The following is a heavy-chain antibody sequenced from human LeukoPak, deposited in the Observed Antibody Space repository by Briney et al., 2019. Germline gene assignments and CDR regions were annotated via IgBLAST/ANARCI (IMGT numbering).Heavy chain of an antibody. CDR1: EFTFYNYG. Sequence: GKSLRLSCVVSEFTFYNYGMHWVRQAPDKGLEWVAVISYDGKRKYYADSVKGRFTISRDNSKNTLYLQMDSLRAEDTAVYYCAKDRRGYCSGGSCYYNFDYWGQGTLVTVSS. V-gene: IGHV3-30*18. J-gene: IGHJ4*02. CDR3: AKDRRGYCSGGSCYYNFDY. D-gene: IGHD2-15*01. CDR2: ISYDGKRK.